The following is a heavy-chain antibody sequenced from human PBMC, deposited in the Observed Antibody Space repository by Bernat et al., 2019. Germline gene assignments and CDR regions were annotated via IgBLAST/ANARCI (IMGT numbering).Heavy chain of an antibody. D-gene: IGHD5/OR15-5a*01. CDR3: AKRLPYYFDS. CDR2: ISYDGSNK. CDR1: GFTFSSYG. V-gene: IGHV3-30*18. J-gene: IGHJ4*02. Sequence: QVQLVESGGGVVQPGRSLRLSCAASGFTFSSYGMHWVRQAPGKGLEWVAVISYDGSNKYYADSVKGRFTISRDNLKNTLYLQMNSPRAEDTAVYYCAKRLPYYFDSWGQGTLVTVSS.